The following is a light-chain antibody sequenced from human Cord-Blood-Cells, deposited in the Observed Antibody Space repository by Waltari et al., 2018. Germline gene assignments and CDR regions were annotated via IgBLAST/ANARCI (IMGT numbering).Light chain of an antibody. Sequence: DIQMTQSPSSLSASVGDRVNITCRASQGISSYLNWYQQKPRKAPKLLIYAASSLQSGVPSRFSGSGSGTDFTLTISSLQPEDFATYYCQQSYSTPLFTFGPGTKVDIK. CDR2: AAS. CDR1: QGISSY. CDR3: QQSYSTPLFT. V-gene: IGKV1-39*01. J-gene: IGKJ3*01.